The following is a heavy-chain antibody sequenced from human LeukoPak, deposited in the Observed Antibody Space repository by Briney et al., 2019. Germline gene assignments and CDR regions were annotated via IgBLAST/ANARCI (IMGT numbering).Heavy chain of an antibody. CDR2: INHSGST. D-gene: IGHD3-22*01. V-gene: IGHV4-34*01. Sequence: SSKTLSLTCAVYGGSFSGYYWSWIRQPPGKGLEWIGEINHSGSTNYNPSLKSRVTISVDTSKNQFSLKLSSVTAADTAVYYCARNDHYDPDAFDIWGQGTMVTVSS. CDR1: GGSFSGYY. CDR3: ARNDHYDPDAFDI. J-gene: IGHJ3*02.